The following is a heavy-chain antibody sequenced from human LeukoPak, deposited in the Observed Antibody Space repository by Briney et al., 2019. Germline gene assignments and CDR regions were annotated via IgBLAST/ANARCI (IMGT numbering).Heavy chain of an antibody. CDR3: ARFVVVTAGDY. D-gene: IGHD2-21*02. V-gene: IGHV3-74*01. J-gene: IGHJ4*01. CDR1: GFTLSNYW. CDR2: LHSNGAFT. Sequence: GGSLRLSCSASGFTLSNYWMHWVRQAPGKGLVWVARLHSNGAFTTYADSVKGRFTISRDTAKNTLYLQTNSLRVEDTAVYYCARFVVVTAGDYWGQGTLVTVSS.